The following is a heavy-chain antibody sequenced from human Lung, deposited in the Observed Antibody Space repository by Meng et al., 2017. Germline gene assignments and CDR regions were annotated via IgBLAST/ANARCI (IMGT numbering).Heavy chain of an antibody. CDR1: GYNFPDYW. Sequence: VRLGQLGAEVKQPGASVKVSCKPSGYNFPDYWLHWVRRAPGQGLEWMGRIDPKSGDTHYAQRFQGRVTMTGDTSISTAYMELSGLRSDDTAMYYCARDEDISAAGKLFGDYWGQGTLVTVSS. V-gene: IGHV1-2*06. CDR2: IDPKSGDT. J-gene: IGHJ4*02. CDR3: ARDEDISAAGKLFGDY. D-gene: IGHD6-13*01.